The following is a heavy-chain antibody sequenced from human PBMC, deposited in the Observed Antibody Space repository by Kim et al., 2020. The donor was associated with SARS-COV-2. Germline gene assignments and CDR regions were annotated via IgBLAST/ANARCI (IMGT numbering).Heavy chain of an antibody. D-gene: IGHD3-16*02. V-gene: IGHV3-48*03. CDR2: ISSSGSTI. CDR3: ARGGYYDYVWGSYRYPIDY. J-gene: IGHJ4*02. CDR1: GFTFSSYE. Sequence: GGSLRLSCAASGFTFSSYEMNWVRQAPGKGLEWVSYISSSGSTIYYADSVKGRFTISRDNAKNSLYLQMNSLRAEDTAVYYCARGGYYDYVWGSYRYPIDYWGQGTLVTVSS.